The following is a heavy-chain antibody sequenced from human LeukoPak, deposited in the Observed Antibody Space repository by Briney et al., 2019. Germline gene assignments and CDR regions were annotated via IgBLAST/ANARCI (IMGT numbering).Heavy chain of an antibody. CDR2: ISTRGDNT. Sequence: AGGSLRLSCTTSGLTSSDYAMRWVRQAPGEGLEWVSSISTRGDNTDYADSVRGRFTISRDDSMNTLYLQMNSLRPDDTAVYYCAPSLWDVYLGAYWGQGTLVTVSS. V-gene: IGHV3-23*01. J-gene: IGHJ4*02. CDR3: APSLWDVYLGAY. CDR1: GLTSSDYA. D-gene: IGHD3-16*01.